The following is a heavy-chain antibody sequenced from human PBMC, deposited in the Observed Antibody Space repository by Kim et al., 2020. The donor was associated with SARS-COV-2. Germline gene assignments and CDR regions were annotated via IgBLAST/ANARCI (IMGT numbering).Heavy chain of an antibody. V-gene: IGHV1-18*04. CDR2: ISAYNGNT. J-gene: IGHJ5*02. Sequence: ASVKVSCKASGYTFTSYGISWVRQAPGQGLEWMGWISAYNGNTNYAQKLQGRVTMTTDTSTSTAYMELRSLRSDDTAVYYCARAPATIAAAGKGWFDPWGQGTLVTVSS. CDR3: ARAPATIAAAGKGWFDP. D-gene: IGHD6-13*01. CDR1: GYTFTSYG.